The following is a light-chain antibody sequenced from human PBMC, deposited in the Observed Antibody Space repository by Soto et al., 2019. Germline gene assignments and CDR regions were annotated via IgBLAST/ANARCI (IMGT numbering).Light chain of an antibody. J-gene: IGKJ5*01. V-gene: IGKV3D-20*02. CDR2: DAS. CDR1: QSVSSRS. CDR3: QHLNSYPIT. Sequence: EIVCTQSPFTLSFSGVERATLSCRASQSVSSRSLAWYQQKPGQAPRLLISDASNRAADIPDRFSGSGSGTDFTLTINRLEPEDFAVYYCQHLNSYPITFGQGTRLEIK.